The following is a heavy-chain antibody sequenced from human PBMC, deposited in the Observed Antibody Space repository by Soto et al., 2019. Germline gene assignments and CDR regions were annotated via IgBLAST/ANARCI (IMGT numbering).Heavy chain of an antibody. J-gene: IGHJ4*02. Sequence: QVQLVQSGAEVKKPGASVKVSCKASGYTFTSYGISWVRQAPGQGLEWMGWIRAYNGNTNYAQKLQGRVTMTTDTPTSTAYRELRGVRADDTAGYCCSGVAMLDYWGQGSLVTVSS. CDR3: SGVAMLDY. D-gene: IGHD2-2*01. V-gene: IGHV1-18*01. CDR1: GYTFTSYG. CDR2: IRAYNGNT.